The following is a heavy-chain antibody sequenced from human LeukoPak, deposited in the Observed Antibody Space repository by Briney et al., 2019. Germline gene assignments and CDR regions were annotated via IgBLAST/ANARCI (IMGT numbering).Heavy chain of an antibody. CDR3: AKEWNSSGYYLGDY. Sequence: GGSLRLSCAASGFTFSSYAMSWVRQAPGKGLQWVSTISGSGGSTYYADSVKGRFTISRDNSKNTLCLQMNSLRAEDTAVYYCAKEWNSSGYYLGDYWGQGTLVTVSS. CDR2: ISGSGGST. V-gene: IGHV3-23*01. J-gene: IGHJ4*02. CDR1: GFTFSSYA. D-gene: IGHD3-22*01.